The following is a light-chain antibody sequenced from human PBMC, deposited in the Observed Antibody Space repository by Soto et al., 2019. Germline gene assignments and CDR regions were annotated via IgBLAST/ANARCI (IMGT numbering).Light chain of an antibody. CDR3: GKWNSRRRSGAV. J-gene: IGLJ2*01. CDR1: TSNIGNNY. V-gene: IGLV1-51*01. CDR2: DDN. Sequence: QSVLTQPPSVSAAPGQKVTISCSGSTSNIGNNYVSWYQQLPGTAPKRLIYDDNKRPSGIPARFSCSKYCASATLGITGLQNGDEAADYCGKWNSRRRSGAVFGGGTKLTVL.